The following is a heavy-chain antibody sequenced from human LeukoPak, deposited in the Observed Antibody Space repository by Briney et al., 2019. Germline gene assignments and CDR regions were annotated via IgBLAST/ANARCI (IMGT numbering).Heavy chain of an antibody. J-gene: IGHJ4*02. V-gene: IGHV3-23*01. CDR3: AKDLGYSSGWYMLTFHFGFGY. CDR2: ISGSGGST. CDR1: GFTFSSYG. D-gene: IGHD6-19*01. Sequence: QPGGSLRLSCAASGFTFSSYGMSWVRQAPGKGLEWVSAISGSGGSTYYADSVKGRFTISRDNSKNTLYLQMNSLRAEDTAVYYCAKDLGYSSGWYMLTFHFGFGYWGQGTLVAVSS.